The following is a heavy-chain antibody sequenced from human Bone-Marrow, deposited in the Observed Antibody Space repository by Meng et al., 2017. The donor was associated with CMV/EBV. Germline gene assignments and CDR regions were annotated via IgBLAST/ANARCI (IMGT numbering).Heavy chain of an antibody. CDR3: ARDRLPPRYDYTSASSEAIHGVDV. V-gene: IGHV3-7*01. J-gene: IGHJ6*02. D-gene: IGHD3-3*01. Sequence: GESLKISCAASGFTFSSYWMSWVRQAPGKGLEWVANIKQDGSEKYYVDSVKGRFTIFRDNAKNTVYLQLNSLRAEDTAVYYCARDRLPPRYDYTSASSEAIHGVDVWGQATTVTVSS. CDR1: GFTFSSYW. CDR2: IKQDGSEK.